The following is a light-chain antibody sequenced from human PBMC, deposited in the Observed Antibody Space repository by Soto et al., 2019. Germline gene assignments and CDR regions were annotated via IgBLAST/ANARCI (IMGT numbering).Light chain of an antibody. J-gene: IGLJ1*01. Sequence: QSALTQPPSASGSPGQSVTISCAGTSSDVGGYNYVGYNYVSWYQQHPGKAPKLMIYEVTKRPSGVPDRFSGSKSGNTASLTVSGLQAEDEADYYSTSYAGRNIYVFGAGTKVTVL. CDR3: TSYAGRNIYV. V-gene: IGLV2-8*01. CDR1: SSDVGGYNYVGYNY. CDR2: EVT.